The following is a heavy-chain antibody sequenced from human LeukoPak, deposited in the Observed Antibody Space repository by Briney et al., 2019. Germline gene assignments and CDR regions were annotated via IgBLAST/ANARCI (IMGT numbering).Heavy chain of an antibody. J-gene: IGHJ4*02. CDR1: GGSISSYY. CDR3: ARVYDSSGFYFDY. Sequence: SETLSLTCTVSGGSISSYYWSWIRQPPGKGREWIGYIYYSGSTNYNPSLKSRVTISVDTSKNQFSLKLSSVTAADTAVYYCARVYDSSGFYFDYWGQGTLVTVSS. D-gene: IGHD3-22*01. CDR2: IYYSGST. V-gene: IGHV4-59*01.